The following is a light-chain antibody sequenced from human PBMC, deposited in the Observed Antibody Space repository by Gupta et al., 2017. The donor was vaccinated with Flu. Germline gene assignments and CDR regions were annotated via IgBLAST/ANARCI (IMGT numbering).Light chain of an antibody. CDR1: QSVSSY. J-gene: IGKJ4*01. V-gene: IGKV3-11*01. CDR3: QQRSNWLT. Sequence: EILLTQSPATLSLSPGERATLSCRASQSVSSYLAWYQQKPGQAPRLLIYDASNRATGIPARFSGSGSGTDFTLTISSLEPEDFAVYYWQQRSNWLTFGGGTKVEIK. CDR2: DAS.